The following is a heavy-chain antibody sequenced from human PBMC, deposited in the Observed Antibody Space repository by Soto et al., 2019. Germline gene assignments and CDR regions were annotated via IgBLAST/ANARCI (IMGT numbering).Heavy chain of an antibody. J-gene: IGHJ6*02. Sequence: QVQLVESGGGVVQPGRSLRLSCAASGFTFSSYAMHWVRQAPGKGLEWVAVISYDGSNKYYADSVKGRFTISRDNSKNTLYLQMNSLRAEDTAVYYCARELSGPEARGGQYYGMDVWGQGTTVTVSS. CDR1: GFTFSSYA. CDR2: ISYDGSNK. D-gene: IGHD2-15*01. CDR3: ARELSGPEARGGQYYGMDV. V-gene: IGHV3-30-3*01.